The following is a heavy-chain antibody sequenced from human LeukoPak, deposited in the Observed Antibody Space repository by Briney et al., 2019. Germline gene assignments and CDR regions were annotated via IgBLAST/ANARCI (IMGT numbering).Heavy chain of an antibody. Sequence: PSETLSLTCTVSGGSITGYYWSWIRQPPGKGLEWIGYIFYTGSTSYNPSLQSRVTISVDTSKNHFSLKLNSVTAADTAVYYCARLERRQEAFDIWGQGTMVTVSS. D-gene: IGHD1-1*01. CDR1: GGSITGYY. J-gene: IGHJ3*02. CDR2: IFYTGST. CDR3: ARLERRQEAFDI. V-gene: IGHV4-59*08.